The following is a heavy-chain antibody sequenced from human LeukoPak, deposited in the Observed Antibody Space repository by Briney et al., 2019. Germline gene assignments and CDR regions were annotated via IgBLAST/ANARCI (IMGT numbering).Heavy chain of an antibody. V-gene: IGHV3-53*01. J-gene: IGHJ6*03. CDR2: IYSGGNT. Sequence: PGGSLRLSCAASGFTVSSNYMSWVRQAPGKGLEWVSVIYSGGNTYYADSVKGRFTISRDNSKNTLYLQMNSLRAEDTAVYYCARGGITSIFGVVIIGYYMDVWGKGTTVTVSS. D-gene: IGHD3-3*01. CDR3: ARGGITSIFGVVIIGYYMDV. CDR1: GFTVSSNY.